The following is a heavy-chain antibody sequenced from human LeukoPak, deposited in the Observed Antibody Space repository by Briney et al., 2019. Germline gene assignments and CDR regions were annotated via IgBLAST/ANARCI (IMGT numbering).Heavy chain of an antibody. CDR1: RFTFSDYY. D-gene: IGHD6-13*01. J-gene: IGHJ4*02. Sequence: GGSLRLSCAASRFTFSDYYMSWVRQAPGKGLEWVSVIYSGGSTYYADSVKGRFTISRDNSKNTLYLQMNSLRAEDTAVYYCARSGYSSSWNYFDYWGQGTLVTVSS. V-gene: IGHV3-53*01. CDR3: ARSGYSSSWNYFDY. CDR2: IYSGGST.